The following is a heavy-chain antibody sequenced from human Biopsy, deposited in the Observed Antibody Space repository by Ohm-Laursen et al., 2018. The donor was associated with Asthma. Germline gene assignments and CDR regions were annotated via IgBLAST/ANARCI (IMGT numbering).Heavy chain of an antibody. D-gene: IGHD3-10*01. CDR1: GYTFNSAG. CDR3: ARAVDYSHYYGTDV. J-gene: IGHJ6*02. Sequence: ASVKVSCKTSGYTFNSAGITWVRQAPGQGLEWMGWISVYNGNTKVARKLQDRVTMITDTSTSTAYMELRSLRSDDTAVYFCARAVDYSHYYGTDVWGQGTTVTVS. CDR2: ISVYNGNT. V-gene: IGHV1-18*01.